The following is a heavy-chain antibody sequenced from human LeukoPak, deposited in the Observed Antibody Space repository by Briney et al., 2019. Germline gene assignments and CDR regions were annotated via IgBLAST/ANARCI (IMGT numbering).Heavy chain of an antibody. CDR1: GYTFTSYG. J-gene: IGHJ4*02. Sequence: GASVKVSCKTSGYTFTSYGVTWVRQAPGQGLEWMGWISTYSGNTNYAQKLQGRVTMTTDTSTSTAYMELRSLRSVDTAVYYCARVAATDCDYWGQGTLVTVSS. CDR2: ISTYSGNT. D-gene: IGHD6-13*01. CDR3: ARVAATDCDY. V-gene: IGHV1-18*01.